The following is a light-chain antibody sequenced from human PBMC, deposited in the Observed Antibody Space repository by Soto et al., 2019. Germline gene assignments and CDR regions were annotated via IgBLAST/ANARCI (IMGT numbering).Light chain of an antibody. CDR1: SSKIGSNN. V-gene: IGLV1-44*01. Sequence: QSVLTQTPSASGTPGQRVNISCSGSSSKIGSNNVNWYQQLPGTAPKLLIYSNNRRPSGVPDRFSGSKSGTSASLAISGLQSEDEADYYCEAWDDSLNGVVFGGGTKLTVL. J-gene: IGLJ2*01. CDR3: EAWDDSLNGVV. CDR2: SNN.